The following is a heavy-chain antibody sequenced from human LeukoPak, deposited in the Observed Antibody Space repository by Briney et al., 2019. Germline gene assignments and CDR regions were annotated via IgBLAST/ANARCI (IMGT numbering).Heavy chain of an antibody. J-gene: IGHJ4*02. V-gene: IGHV1-18*01. CDR1: GYKFTSYG. CDR2: ISTHNGLA. Sequence: GASVKVSCKASGYKFTSYGIAWVRQAPGHGPEYMGWISTHNGLANYSEKFRGRVTMTTDASTSTAYMELKSLRSDDTAIYYCVRLSGQWLVHSCFDHWGQGTQVTVSS. D-gene: IGHD6-19*01. CDR3: VRLSGQWLVHSCFDH.